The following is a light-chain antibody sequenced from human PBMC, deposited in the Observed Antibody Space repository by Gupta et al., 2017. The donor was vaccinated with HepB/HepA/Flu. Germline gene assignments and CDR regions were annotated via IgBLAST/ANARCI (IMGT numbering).Light chain of an antibody. Sequence: EIVLAQSPGTLSLSPGERATLSCRASQSVSSSYLAWYQQKPGQAPRLLIFGASSRATGTPDRFSGSGSGTDFTLTISRLEPEDFAVYYCHQYDGSSWTFGRGTKVEIK. CDR3: HQYDGSSWT. V-gene: IGKV3-20*01. CDR2: GAS. J-gene: IGKJ1*01. CDR1: QSVSSSY.